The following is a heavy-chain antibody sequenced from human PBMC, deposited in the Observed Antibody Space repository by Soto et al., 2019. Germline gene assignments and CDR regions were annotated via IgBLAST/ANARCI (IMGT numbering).Heavy chain of an antibody. CDR2: ISVYNGNT. J-gene: IGHJ4*02. V-gene: IGHV1-18*01. D-gene: IGHD2-21*02. CDR3: ARGDVVVTATSFDY. Sequence: ASVKVSCKASGFTFTSYGFSWVRQAPGQGLEWMGWISVYNGNTNYAQKFQGRVTMTTDTSTSTAYMELRSLRSDDTAVYYCARGDVVVTATSFDYWGQGTLVTVSS. CDR1: GFTFTSYG.